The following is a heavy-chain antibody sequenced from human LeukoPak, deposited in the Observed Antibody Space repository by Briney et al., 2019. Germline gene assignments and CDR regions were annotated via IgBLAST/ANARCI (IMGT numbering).Heavy chain of an antibody. Sequence: ASVKVSCKASGYTFTSYDINWVRQATGQGLGWMGWMNPNSGNTGYAQKFQGRVTMTRNTSISTAYMKLSSLRSEDTAVYYCGRGPVVPAVKYYYYGMDVWGQGTTVTVSS. D-gene: IGHD2-2*01. CDR3: GRGPVVPAVKYYYYGMDV. CDR2: MNPNSGNT. CDR1: GYTFTSYD. V-gene: IGHV1-8*01. J-gene: IGHJ6*02.